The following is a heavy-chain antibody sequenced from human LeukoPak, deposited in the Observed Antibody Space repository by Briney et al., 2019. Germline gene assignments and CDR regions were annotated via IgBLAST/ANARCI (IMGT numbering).Heavy chain of an antibody. CDR1: GGTFSSYA. CDR3: ARSYQQEEYGMDV. J-gene: IGHJ6*04. D-gene: IGHD2-2*01. CDR2: IIPIFGTA. Sequence: ASVKVSCKASGGTFSSYAISWVRQAPGQGLEWMGGIIPIFGTANYAQKFQGRVTITADKSTSTAYMELGSLRSEDTAAYYCARSYQQEEYGMDVWGKGTTVTVSS. V-gene: IGHV1-69*06.